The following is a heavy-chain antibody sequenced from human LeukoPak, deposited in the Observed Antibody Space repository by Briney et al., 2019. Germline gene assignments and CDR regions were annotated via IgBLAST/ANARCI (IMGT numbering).Heavy chain of an antibody. D-gene: IGHD6-6*01. CDR2: INTNSGRP. V-gene: IGHV7-4-1*02. CDR3: ARDPGHSSRYFDL. CDR1: GYIFGSYA. Sequence: ASLKVSCKASGYIFGSYAMNWVRHAPGQGLEWMGWINTNSGRPSYVQCFTRRSVFSLDTSCSTAYLLISSLKAEDTAVYYCARDPGHSSRYFDLWGRGALVTVSS. J-gene: IGHJ2*01.